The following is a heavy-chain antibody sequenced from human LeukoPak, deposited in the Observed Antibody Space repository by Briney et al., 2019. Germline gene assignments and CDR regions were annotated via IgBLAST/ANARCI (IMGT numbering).Heavy chain of an antibody. J-gene: IGHJ4*02. D-gene: IGHD3-10*01. CDR3: ARDHMIRGVVSRQGVDY. CDR2: ISSSGGDV. V-gene: IGHV3-48*03. CDR1: GFAFSNYE. Sequence: GGSLRLSCAASGFAFSNYELNWVRQAPGKGLEWLSYISSSGGDVYYADSVKGRFTISRDNAKNSLFLQLNSLRAEDTAIYYCARDHMIRGVVSRQGVDYWGQGTLVSVSS.